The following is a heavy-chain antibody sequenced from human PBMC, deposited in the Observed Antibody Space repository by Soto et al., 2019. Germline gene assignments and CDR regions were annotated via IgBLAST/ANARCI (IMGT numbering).Heavy chain of an antibody. V-gene: IGHV3-30-3*01. Sequence: QVQLVESGGGVVQPGRSLRLSCAASGFTFSNYAMHWVRQAPGKGLEWVAARLSDEINKYSADSVKGRFTISRDTSKNTLYLQMNSLRPEDTAVYYWEIIATSGGGDAFDIWGQGTMVTVSS. D-gene: IGHD6-13*01. J-gene: IGHJ3*02. CDR1: GFTFSNYA. CDR3: EIIATSGGGDAFDI. CDR2: RLSDEINK.